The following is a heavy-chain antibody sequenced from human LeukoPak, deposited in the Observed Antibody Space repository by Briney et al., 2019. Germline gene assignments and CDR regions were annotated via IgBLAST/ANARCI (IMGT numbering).Heavy chain of an antibody. Sequence: PSETLSLTCAVYGGSFSGYYWSWIRQPPGKGVEWIGEINHSGSTNYNPSLKSRVTISVDTSKNQFSLKLSSVTAADTAVYYCARARVDGSGSYSAFDIWGQGTMVTVSS. CDR2: INHSGST. CDR1: GGSFSGYY. J-gene: IGHJ3*02. V-gene: IGHV4-34*01. D-gene: IGHD3-10*01. CDR3: ARARVDGSGSYSAFDI.